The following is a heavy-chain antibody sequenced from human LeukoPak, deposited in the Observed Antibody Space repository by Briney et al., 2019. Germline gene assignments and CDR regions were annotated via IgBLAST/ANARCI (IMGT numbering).Heavy chain of an antibody. D-gene: IGHD2-15*01. CDR1: GFTFSSYA. J-gene: IGHJ6*02. CDR2: ISGSGGST. Sequence: GGSLRLSCAASGFTFSSYAMSWVRQAPGKGLEWVSAISGSGGSTYYADSVKGRLTISRDNSKNTLYLQMNSLRAEDTAVYYCAKEGWELLSYYYYGMDVWGQGTTVTVSS. V-gene: IGHV3-23*01. CDR3: AKEGWELLSYYYYGMDV.